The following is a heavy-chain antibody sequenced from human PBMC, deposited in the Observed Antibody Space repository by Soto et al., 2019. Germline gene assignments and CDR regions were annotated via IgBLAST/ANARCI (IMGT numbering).Heavy chain of an antibody. V-gene: IGHV3-21*01. J-gene: IGHJ4*02. Sequence: GGSLRLSCAASGFTFSSYSMNWVRQAPGKGLEWVSSISSSSSYIYYADSVKGRFTISRDNAKNSLYLQMNSLRAEDTAVYYCARGSDYYGSGSYYPWYFDYWGQGTLVTVSS. D-gene: IGHD3-10*01. CDR3: ARGSDYYGSGSYYPWYFDY. CDR2: ISSSSSYI. CDR1: GFTFSSYS.